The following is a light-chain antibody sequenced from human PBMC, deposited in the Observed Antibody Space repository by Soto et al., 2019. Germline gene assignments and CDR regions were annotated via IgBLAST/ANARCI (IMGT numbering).Light chain of an antibody. Sequence: VLTQSPGTLSLSPGERPTLSCRASQSVGRDYLGWYQQKPGQAPRLVIYNASNRASGIPDRFSGSGSGTDFTLTISRLEPEDFAVYYCHQYAYAPWTFGQGTKVDIK. J-gene: IGKJ1*01. CDR2: NAS. V-gene: IGKV3-20*01. CDR1: QSVGRDY. CDR3: HQYAYAPWT.